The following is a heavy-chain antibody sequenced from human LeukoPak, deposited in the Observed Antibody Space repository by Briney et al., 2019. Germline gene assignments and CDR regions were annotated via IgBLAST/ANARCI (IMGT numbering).Heavy chain of an antibody. J-gene: IGHJ4*02. V-gene: IGHV3-74*01. CDR2: VNADGSST. CDR3: ARIYSGSHYS. CDR1: GFTFISYW. D-gene: IGHD1-26*01. Sequence: GGSLRLSCAASGFTFISYWMHWVRQAPGKGLVWVSRVNADGSSTSYADSVKGRFTISRDNAENTLYLQMNSLRAEDTAVYYCARIYSGSHYSWGQGTLVTISS.